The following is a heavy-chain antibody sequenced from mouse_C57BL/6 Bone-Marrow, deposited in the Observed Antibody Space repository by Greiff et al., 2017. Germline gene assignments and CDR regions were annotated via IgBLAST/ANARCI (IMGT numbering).Heavy chain of an antibody. D-gene: IGHD2-1*01. CDR2: ISDGGSYT. V-gene: IGHV5-4*03. Sequence: EVKLEESGGGLVKPGGSLKLSCAASGFTFSSYAMSWVRQTPEKRLEWVATISDGGSYTYYPDNVKGRFTISRDNAKNNLYLQMSHLKSEDTAMYYCASYGNYGYWYFDVWGTGTTVTVSS. J-gene: IGHJ1*03. CDR3: ASYGNYGYWYFDV. CDR1: GFTFSSYA.